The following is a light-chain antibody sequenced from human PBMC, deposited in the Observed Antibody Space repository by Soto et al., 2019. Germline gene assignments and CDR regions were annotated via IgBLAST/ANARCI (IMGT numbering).Light chain of an antibody. CDR1: SSDVGGRDH. CDR3: CSYTTSTTGV. V-gene: IGLV2-14*01. Sequence: QSALTQPTSVSGSPGQSITISCTGTSSDVGGRDHVSWYQQHPGKAPKVMIYDVSNRPSGVSNRFSGSKSGNTASLTISGLQAEDEADYYCCSYTTSTTGVFGTGTKVTVL. CDR2: DVS. J-gene: IGLJ1*01.